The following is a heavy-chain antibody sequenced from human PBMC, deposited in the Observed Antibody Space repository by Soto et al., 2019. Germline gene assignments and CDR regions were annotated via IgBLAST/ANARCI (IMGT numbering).Heavy chain of an antibody. Sequence: PGGSLRLSCAASGFTFSSYGMHWVRQAPGKGLEWVAVIWYDGTNKYYADSVKGRFTISRDNSKNTLYLQMNSLRAEDTAVYYCARSGGRCSSTSCYSYYGMDVWGQGTTVTVSS. CDR3: ARSGGRCSSTSCYSYYGMDV. V-gene: IGHV3-33*01. CDR1: GFTFSSYG. CDR2: IWYDGTNK. D-gene: IGHD2-2*01. J-gene: IGHJ6*02.